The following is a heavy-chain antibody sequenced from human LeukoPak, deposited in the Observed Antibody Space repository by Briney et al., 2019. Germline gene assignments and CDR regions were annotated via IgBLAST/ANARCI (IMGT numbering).Heavy chain of an antibody. CDR2: IYYSGST. CDR1: GGSISSYY. V-gene: IGHV4-59*12. J-gene: IGHJ6*03. Sequence: SETLSLTCTVSGGSISSYYWSWIRQPPGKGLEWIGYIYYSGSTNYNPSLKSRVTISVDTSKNQFSLKLSSVTAADTAVYYCARELRTGGSYYYYYYMDVWGKGTTVTISS. D-gene: IGHD1-26*01. CDR3: ARELRTGGSYYYYYYMDV.